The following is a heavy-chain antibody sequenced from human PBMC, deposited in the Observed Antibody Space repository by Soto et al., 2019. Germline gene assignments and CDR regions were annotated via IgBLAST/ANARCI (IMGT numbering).Heavy chain of an antibody. J-gene: IGHJ6*02. CDR3: ARAKEDYYYGMDV. Sequence: SETLSLTCAVSGGSISSGGYSWSWIRQPPGKGLEWIGYIYYSGSTYYNPSLKSRVTISVDTSKNQFSLKLSSVTAADTAVYYGARAKEDYYYGMDVWGQGTTVTVSS. CDR1: GGSISSGGYS. CDR2: IYYSGST. V-gene: IGHV4-31*11.